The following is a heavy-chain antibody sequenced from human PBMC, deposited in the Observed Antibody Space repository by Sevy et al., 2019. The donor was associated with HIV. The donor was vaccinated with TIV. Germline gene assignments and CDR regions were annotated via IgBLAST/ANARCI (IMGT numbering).Heavy chain of an antibody. J-gene: IGHJ4*02. CDR2: IYTSGST. CDR1: GGSISSYY. CDR3: ARSRGYGDYVIFDY. Sequence: SETLSLTCTVSGGSISSYYWSWIRQPAGKGLEWIGRIYTSGSTNYNPSLKSRVTMSVDTSKNQFSLKLSSVTAADTAVYYCARSRGYGDYVIFDYWGQGTLVTVSS. V-gene: IGHV4-4*07. D-gene: IGHD4-17*01.